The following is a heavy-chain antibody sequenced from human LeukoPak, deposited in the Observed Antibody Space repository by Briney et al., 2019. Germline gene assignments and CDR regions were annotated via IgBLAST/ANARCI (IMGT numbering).Heavy chain of an antibody. CDR2: INHSGST. CDR3: ARGRYCSSTSCRPGGWLRYFDL. Sequence: SETLSLTCAVYGGSFSGYYWSWIRQPPGKGLEWIGEINHSGSTNYNPSLKSRVTISVDTSKNQFSLKLSSVTAADTAVYYCARGRYCSSTSCRPGGWLRYFDLWGRGTLVTVSS. CDR1: GGSFSGYY. V-gene: IGHV4-34*01. J-gene: IGHJ2*01. D-gene: IGHD2-2*01.